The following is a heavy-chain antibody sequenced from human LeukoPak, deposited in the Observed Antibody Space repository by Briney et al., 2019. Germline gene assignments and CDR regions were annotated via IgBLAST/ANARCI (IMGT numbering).Heavy chain of an antibody. D-gene: IGHD6-13*01. CDR3: ARVDQQLAHDY. J-gene: IGHJ4*02. CDR2: IYYSGST. Sequence: SETLSLTCTVSGGSISSYYWSWIRQPPGKGLEWIGYIYYSGSTNYNPSLKSRVTISVDTSKNQFSLKLSSVTAADTAVYYCARVDQQLAHDYWGQGTLVTVSS. CDR1: GGSISSYY. V-gene: IGHV4-59*01.